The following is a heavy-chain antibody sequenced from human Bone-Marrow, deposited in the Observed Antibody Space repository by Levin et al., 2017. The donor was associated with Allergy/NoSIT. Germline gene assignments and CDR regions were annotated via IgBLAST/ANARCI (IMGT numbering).Heavy chain of an antibody. CDR2: IKNDGSEK. D-gene: IGHD3-3*02. V-gene: IGHV3-7*01. CDR3: ARYGELAGLDV. CDR1: GFTFSNYW. J-gene: IGHJ6*02. Sequence: GGSLRLSCAASGFTFSNYWMSWVRQAPGKGPEWVAEIKNDGSEKRYMDSVKGRVIISRDNAKNSLYLQMNSLRAEDTAVYYCARYGELAGLDVWGQGTMVTVFS.